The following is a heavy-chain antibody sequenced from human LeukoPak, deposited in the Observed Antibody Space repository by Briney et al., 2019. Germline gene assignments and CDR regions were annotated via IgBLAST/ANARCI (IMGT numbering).Heavy chain of an antibody. V-gene: IGHV1-8*01. D-gene: IGHD6-13*01. CDR3: ARSIETLTYSSSWYFPVDY. CDR1: GYTFTSYD. J-gene: IGHJ4*02. CDR2: MNPNSGNT. Sequence: ASVKVSCKASGYTFTSYDINWVRQATGQGLEWMGWMNPNSGNTGYAQKFQGGVTMTRSTSISTAYMELSSLRSEDTAVYYCARSIETLTYSSSWYFPVDYWGQGTLVTVSS.